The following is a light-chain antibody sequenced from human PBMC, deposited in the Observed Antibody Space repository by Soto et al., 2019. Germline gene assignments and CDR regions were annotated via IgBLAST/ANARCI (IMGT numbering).Light chain of an antibody. J-gene: IGLJ2*01. CDR3: CSYAGSSPVV. CDR1: SSDVVSYNL. V-gene: IGLV2-23*01. Sequence: QSALTQPASVSGSPGQSITISCTGTSSDVVSYNLVSWYQQHPGKAPKLMIYEGSKRPSGVSNRFSGSKSGNTASLTISGLQAEDEADYYCCSYAGSSPVVFGGGTKLTFL. CDR2: EGS.